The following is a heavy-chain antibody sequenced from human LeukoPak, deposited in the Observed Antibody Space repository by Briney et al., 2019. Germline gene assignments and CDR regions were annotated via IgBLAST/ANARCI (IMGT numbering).Heavy chain of an antibody. CDR1: GGSISSSSYS. CDR2: IYYSGST. D-gene: IGHD6-25*01. V-gene: IGHV4-39*07. Sequence: KPSETLSLTCTVSGGSISSSSYSWGWIRQPPGKGLEWIGSIYYSGSTNYNPSLKSRVTISVDTSKNQFSLKLSSVTAADTAVYYCAREKSIWYSSGNWFDPWGQGTLVTVSS. CDR3: AREKSIWYSSGNWFDP. J-gene: IGHJ5*02.